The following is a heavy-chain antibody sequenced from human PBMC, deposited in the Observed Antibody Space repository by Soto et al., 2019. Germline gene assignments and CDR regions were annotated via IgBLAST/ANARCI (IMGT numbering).Heavy chain of an antibody. CDR3: ARGFDRHDGMDV. CDR1: GFTLSTYS. J-gene: IGHJ6*01. D-gene: IGHD3-10*01. V-gene: IGHV3-48*02. Sequence: EVQLVESGGGLIQRGGSLRLSCAASGFTLSTYSLNWVRQAPRKGLEWLSYISGSSNTIYYADSVKGRFTISRDNAKNSLYLQMNSLRDEDTAVYFGARGFDRHDGMDVW. CDR2: ISGSSNTI.